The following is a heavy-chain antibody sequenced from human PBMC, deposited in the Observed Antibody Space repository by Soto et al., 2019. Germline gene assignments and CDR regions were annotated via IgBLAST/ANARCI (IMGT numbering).Heavy chain of an antibody. CDR1: GFTFSSYW. Sequence: GGSLRLSCAASGFTFSSYWMSWVRQAPGKGLEWVANIKQDGREKYYVDSVKGRFTISRDNAKNSLYLQMNSLRAEDTAVYYCARAKTSITMIVVATYYFDYWGQGTLVTVSS. V-gene: IGHV3-7*05. J-gene: IGHJ4*02. CDR2: IKQDGREK. D-gene: IGHD3-22*01. CDR3: ARAKTSITMIVVATYYFDY.